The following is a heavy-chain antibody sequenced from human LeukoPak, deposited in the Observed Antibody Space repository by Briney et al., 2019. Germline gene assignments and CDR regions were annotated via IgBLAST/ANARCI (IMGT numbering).Heavy chain of an antibody. CDR2: INPSGGST. CDR1: GYTFTSYY. D-gene: IGHD3-22*01. V-gene: IGHV1-46*01. CDR3: ARSVYYYDSSGYYYQRYYFDY. J-gene: IGHJ4*02. Sequence: ASVKVSCKASGYTFTSYYMHWVRQAPGQGLEWMGIINPSGGSTSYAQKFQGRVTITADESTSTAYMELSSLRSEDTAVYYCARSVYYYDSSGYYYQRYYFDYWGQGTLVTVSS.